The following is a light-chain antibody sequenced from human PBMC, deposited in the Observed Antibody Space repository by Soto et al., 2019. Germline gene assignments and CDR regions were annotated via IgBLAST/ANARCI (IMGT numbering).Light chain of an antibody. CDR3: QSADISGPYV. J-gene: IGLJ1*01. CDR2: KDS. CDR1: ALTKQY. V-gene: IGLV3-25*03. Sequence: ELTQPPSVLVSPGQTARITCSGDALTKQYAYWYQQKPGHAPVLVIYKDSERPSGIPERFSGSSSGTTVTLTISGVQAEDEAAYYCQSADISGPYVFGIGTKVTVL.